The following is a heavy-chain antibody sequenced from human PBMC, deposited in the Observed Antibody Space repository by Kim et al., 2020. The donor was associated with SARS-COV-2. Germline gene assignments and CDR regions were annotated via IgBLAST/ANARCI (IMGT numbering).Heavy chain of an antibody. Sequence: SETLSLTCTVSGYSISSGYYWGWIRQPPGKGLEWIGSIYHSGSTYYNPSLKSRVTISVDTSKNQFSLKLSSVTAADTAVYYCARDIDYDSSGYYDVGYWG. CDR1: GYSISSGYY. CDR3: ARDIDYDSSGYYDVGY. CDR2: IYHSGST. V-gene: IGHV4-38-2*02. J-gene: IGHJ4*01. D-gene: IGHD3-22*01.